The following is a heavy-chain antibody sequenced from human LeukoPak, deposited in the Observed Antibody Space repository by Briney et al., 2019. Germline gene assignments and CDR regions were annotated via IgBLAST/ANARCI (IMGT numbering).Heavy chain of an antibody. D-gene: IGHD2-15*01. CDR3: ARIATYCSGGSCSYYFDY. Sequence: GALRLSCAASGFTFSSYSMNWVLQAPGKGLEWVSYISSSSSTIYYADSVKGRFTISRDNAKNSLYLQMNSLRAEDTAVYYCARIATYCSGGSCSYYFDYWGQGTLVTVSS. CDR1: GFTFSSYS. J-gene: IGHJ4*02. V-gene: IGHV3-48*04. CDR2: ISSSSSTI.